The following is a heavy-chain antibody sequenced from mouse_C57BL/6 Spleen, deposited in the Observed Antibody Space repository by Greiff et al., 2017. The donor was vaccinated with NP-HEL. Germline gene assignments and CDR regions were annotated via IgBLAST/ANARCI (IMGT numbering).Heavy chain of an antibody. D-gene: IGHD2-4*01. CDR2: IRSKSNNYAT. CDR3: VSPYYDYDAWFAY. CDR1: GFSFNTYA. J-gene: IGHJ3*01. Sequence: DVKLVESGGGLVQPKGSLKLSCAASGFSFNTYAMNWVRQAPGKGLEWVARIRSKSNNYATYYADSVKDRFTISRDDSESMLYLQMNNLKTEDTAMYYCVSPYYDYDAWFAYWGQGTLVTVSA. V-gene: IGHV10-1*01.